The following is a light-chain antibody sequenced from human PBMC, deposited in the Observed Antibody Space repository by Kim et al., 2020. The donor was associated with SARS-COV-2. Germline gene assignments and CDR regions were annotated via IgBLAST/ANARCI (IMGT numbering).Light chain of an antibody. Sequence: ASVGDRVTITCRANQTISTYLNWYQQKPGKAPKLLIYAASSLQSGVPSRFSGTGSGTDFTLTISSLQPEDFATYYCQQSYSALGTFGQGTKVDIK. CDR3: QQSYSALGT. CDR1: QTISTY. J-gene: IGKJ1*01. CDR2: AAS. V-gene: IGKV1-39*01.